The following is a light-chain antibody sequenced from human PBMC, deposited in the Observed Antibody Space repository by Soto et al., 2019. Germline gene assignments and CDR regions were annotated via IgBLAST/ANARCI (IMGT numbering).Light chain of an antibody. CDR3: QQYVGSPPWT. CDR1: QSISSNY. Sequence: EIVLTQSPGTLSMSPGERATLSCRASQSISSNYLAWYQQKPGQAPRLLIYGASSRATGIPDRFSGSGSGTDFTLTISRLESEDFAVYYCQQYVGSPPWTFGQGTKVEIK. CDR2: GAS. V-gene: IGKV3-20*01. J-gene: IGKJ1*01.